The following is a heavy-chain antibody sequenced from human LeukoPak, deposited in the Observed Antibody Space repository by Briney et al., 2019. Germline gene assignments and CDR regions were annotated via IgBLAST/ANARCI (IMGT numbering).Heavy chain of an antibody. CDR1: GGSFSGYY. CDR2: INHSGST. J-gene: IGHJ2*01. V-gene: IGHV4-34*01. Sequence: SETLSLTCAVSGGSFSGYYWSWIRQPPEKGLEWIGEINHSGSTKYNPSLKSRVTISVDTSKNQFSLKLSSVTAADTAVYYCARAEPGSSGWPYWYFDLWGRGTLVTVSS. CDR3: ARAEPGSSGWPYWYFDL. D-gene: IGHD6-19*01.